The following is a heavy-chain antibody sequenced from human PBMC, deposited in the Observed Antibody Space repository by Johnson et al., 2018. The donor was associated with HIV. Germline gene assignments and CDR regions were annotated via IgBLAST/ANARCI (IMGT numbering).Heavy chain of an antibody. Sequence: VYLVAAGRGLTQPGGSLRLSCTASPVTASTINNSWVRQAPGKGLEWVSVIYSGGTTYYAAPVKGRFTISRDNSKNTLYLQMNSLRAEDTGVYYCARGGGGSGWYGGAFDIWGQGTMVTVSS. V-gene: IGHV3-66*01. CDR3: ARGGGGSGWYGGAFDI. D-gene: IGHD6-19*01. J-gene: IGHJ3*02. CDR1: PVTASTIN. CDR2: IYSGGTT.